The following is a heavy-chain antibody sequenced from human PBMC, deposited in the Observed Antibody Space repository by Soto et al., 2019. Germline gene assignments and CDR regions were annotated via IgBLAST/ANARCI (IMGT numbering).Heavy chain of an antibody. Sequence: WETLSVTCTVSGGSVSSGSNYWSWIRQPPGKGLEWIGYIYYSGSTNYNPSLKSRVTISVDTSKNQFSLKLSSVTAADTAVYYCASLNPRRYFDYWGQGTLVTVSS. V-gene: IGHV4-61*01. J-gene: IGHJ4*02. CDR3: ASLNPRRYFDY. CDR2: IYYSGST. CDR1: GGSVSSGSNY.